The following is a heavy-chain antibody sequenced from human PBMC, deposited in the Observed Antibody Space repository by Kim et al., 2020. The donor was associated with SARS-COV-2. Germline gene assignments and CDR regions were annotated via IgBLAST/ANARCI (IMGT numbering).Heavy chain of an antibody. Sequence: GESLKISCKGSGYSFTSYWISWVRQMPGKGLEWMGRIDPSDSYTNYSPSFQGHVTISGDKSVSTAYLQWSSLKASDTAVYYCARHVDTSMVTSVFDIWGQGTMVTVSS. CDR2: IDPSDSYT. D-gene: IGHD5-18*01. V-gene: IGHV5-10-1*01. CDR3: ARHVDTSMVTSVFDI. J-gene: IGHJ3*02. CDR1: GYSFTSYW.